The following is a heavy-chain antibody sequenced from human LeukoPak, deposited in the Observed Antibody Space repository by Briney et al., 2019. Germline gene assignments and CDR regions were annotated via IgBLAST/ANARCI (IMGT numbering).Heavy chain of an antibody. CDR2: INWNGGST. Sequence: SGGSLRLSCAASGFTFDDYGMSWVRQAPGKGLGWVSGINWNGGSTGYADSVKGRFTISRDNAKNSLYLQMNSLRAEDTALYYCARYYDFWSGSIGYYYYMDVWGKGTTVTVSS. V-gene: IGHV3-20*04. J-gene: IGHJ6*03. CDR1: GFTFDDYG. D-gene: IGHD3-3*01. CDR3: ARYYDFWSGSIGYYYYMDV.